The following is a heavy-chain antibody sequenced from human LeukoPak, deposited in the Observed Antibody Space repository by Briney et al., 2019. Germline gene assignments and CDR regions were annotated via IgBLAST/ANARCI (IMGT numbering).Heavy chain of an antibody. CDR1: GYSISSGYY. D-gene: IGHD3-22*01. J-gene: IGHJ4*02. CDR3: ARQEYYYDSSGSYFDC. CDR2: IYHSGST. Sequence: SETLSLTCAVSGYSISSGYYWGWIRQPPGKGLEWIGSIYHSGSTYYNPSLKSRVTISVDTSKNQFSLKLSSVTAADTAVYYCARQEYYYDSSGSYFDCWDQGTLVTVSS. V-gene: IGHV4-38-2*01.